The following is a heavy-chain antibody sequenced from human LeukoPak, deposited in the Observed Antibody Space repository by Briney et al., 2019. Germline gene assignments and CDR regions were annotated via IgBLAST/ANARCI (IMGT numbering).Heavy chain of an antibody. Sequence: GASVKVSCKASGYTFTDYYMHWVRQAPGQGLEWVGWINPTSGGTNYAQKFQGRVTMTRDTSISTAYMELSSLRSDDTAVYYCANAVTSAGPDDWGQGTLVTVSS. CDR3: ANAVTSAGPDD. V-gene: IGHV1-2*02. J-gene: IGHJ4*02. D-gene: IGHD6-13*01. CDR2: INPTSGGT. CDR1: GYTFTDYY.